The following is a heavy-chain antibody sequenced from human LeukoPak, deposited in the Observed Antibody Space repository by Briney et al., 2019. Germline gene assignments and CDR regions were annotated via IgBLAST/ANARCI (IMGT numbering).Heavy chain of an antibody. V-gene: IGHV3-30-3*01. CDR1: GPTFSSYA. CDR3: ARDYYQGGAARRPTPLY. CDR2: ISYYGSNK. Sequence: AGSLTLSWAASGPTFSSYAMHWVRHPQGQGPGWEAVISYYGSNKSYADSVKGRRTISTDNSKNTLYLQKNSLRADATAVYYCARDYYQGGAARRPTPLYWGQGPLVPVSS. D-gene: IGHD6-6*01. J-gene: IGHJ4*02.